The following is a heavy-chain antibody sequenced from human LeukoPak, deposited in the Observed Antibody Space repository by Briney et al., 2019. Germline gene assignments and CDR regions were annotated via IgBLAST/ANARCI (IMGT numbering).Heavy chain of an antibody. CDR3: ARAEYSGYDQRRPHYYYYGMDV. J-gene: IGHJ6*02. CDR2: ISSSGSTI. D-gene: IGHD5-12*01. V-gene: IGHV3-11*01. Sequence: GGSLRLSCAASGFTFSDCYMSWIRQAPGKGLEWVSYISSSGSTIYYADSVKGRFTISRDNAKNSLYLQMNSLRAEDTAVYYCARAEYSGYDQRRPHYYYYGMDVWGQGTTVTVSS. CDR1: GFTFSDCY.